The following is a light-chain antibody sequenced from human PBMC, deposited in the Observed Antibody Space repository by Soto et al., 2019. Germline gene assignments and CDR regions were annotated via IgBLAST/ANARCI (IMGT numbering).Light chain of an antibody. CDR2: GAS. J-gene: IGKJ5*01. V-gene: IGKV3-15*01. CDR3: QQNNRWPHIT. CDR1: ENVRTK. Sequence: EIVMTQSPAILSVSPGEGATLSCRASENVRTKVVWYQQKAGQAPRLLIYGASTRATGIPDRFSGSGSGTQFTLTISRLQSEDSAVYFCQQNNRWPHITFGQGTRLEIK.